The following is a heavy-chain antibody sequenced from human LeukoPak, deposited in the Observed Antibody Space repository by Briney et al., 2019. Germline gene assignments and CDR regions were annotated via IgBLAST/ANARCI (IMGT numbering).Heavy chain of an antibody. CDR3: ESGKARGGYYDSSGSCAFDI. D-gene: IGHD3-22*01. CDR2: IYYSGST. V-gene: IGHV4-31*03. Sequence: SQTLSLTCTVSGGSLSSGGSYWRWIPQHRGKGLEWIGYIYYSGSTYYNPSLKGRVTISIDPSKNQFSLKMTSVTAAGPAVYFRESGKARGGYYDSSGSCAFDIWGQGTMLTVP. J-gene: IGHJ3*02. CDR1: GGSLSSGGSY.